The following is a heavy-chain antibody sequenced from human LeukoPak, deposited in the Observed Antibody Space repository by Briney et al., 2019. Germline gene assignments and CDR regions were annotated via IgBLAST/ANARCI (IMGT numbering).Heavy chain of an antibody. CDR2: INPNSGGT. CDR3: ARVPPYGDYYDY. J-gene: IGHJ4*02. CDR1: GYTFSGYY. Sequence: ASVKVSCKASGYTFSGYYMHWVRQAPGQGLEWMGWINPNSGGTNYAQKFQGRVTMTRDMSTSTVYMELSSLRSEDTAVYYCARVPPYGDYYDYWGQGTLVTVSS. D-gene: IGHD4-17*01. V-gene: IGHV1-2*02.